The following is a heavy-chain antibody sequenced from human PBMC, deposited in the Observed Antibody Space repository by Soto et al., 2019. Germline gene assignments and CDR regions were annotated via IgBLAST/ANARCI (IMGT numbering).Heavy chain of an antibody. V-gene: IGHV4-59*01. Sequence: PSETLSLTCSVSGVSISGYYWTWIRQPPRKGLESIGYLYYGRSANYNPSLKSRVTLSVDTSTNQCSLTLSSMTAADTAVYYCALRSMAVVPEYWGQGTLVTVSS. CDR3: ALRSMAVVPEY. CDR1: GVSISGYY. CDR2: LYYGRSA. D-gene: IGHD3-22*01. J-gene: IGHJ4*02.